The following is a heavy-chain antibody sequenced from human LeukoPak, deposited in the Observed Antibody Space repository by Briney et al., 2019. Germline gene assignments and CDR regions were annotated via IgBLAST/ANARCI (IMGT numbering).Heavy chain of an antibody. V-gene: IGHV4-4*07. J-gene: IGHJ5*02. CDR2: IYTSGST. CDR3: ARDDYDSSAYSPVAWFDP. Sequence: SETLSLTCTVSGGSISSYYWSWIRQPAGKGLEWIGRIYTSGSTNYNPSLKSRVTMSVDTSKNQFSLKLSSVTAADTAVYYCARDDYDSSAYSPVAWFDPWGQGTLVTVSS. D-gene: IGHD3-22*01. CDR1: GGSISSYY.